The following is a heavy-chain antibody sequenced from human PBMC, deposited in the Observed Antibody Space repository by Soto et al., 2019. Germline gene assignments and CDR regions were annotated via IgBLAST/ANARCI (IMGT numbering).Heavy chain of an antibody. CDR3: ARLGKYYDILTGYSY. Sequence: ASETLSLTCTVSGGSISSSSYYWGWIRQPPGKGLEWIGSIYYSGSTYYNPSLKSRVTISVDTSKNQFSLKLSSVTAADTAVYYCARLGKYYDILTGYSYWGQGTLVTVSS. D-gene: IGHD3-9*01. J-gene: IGHJ4*02. CDR1: GGSISSSSYY. V-gene: IGHV4-39*01. CDR2: IYYSGST.